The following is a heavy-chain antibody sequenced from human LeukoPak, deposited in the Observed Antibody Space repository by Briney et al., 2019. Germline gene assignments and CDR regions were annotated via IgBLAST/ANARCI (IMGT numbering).Heavy chain of an antibody. CDR1: GFTFGSYS. V-gene: IGHV3-21*01. J-gene: IGHJ6*03. CDR3: ARGPRGRAYYYYMDV. Sequence: GGSLRLSCAASGFTFGSYSMNWVRQAPGKGLEWVSSISSSSSYIYYADSVKGRFTISRDNAKNSLYLQMNSLRAEDTAVYYCARGPRGRAYYYYMDVWGKGTTVTVSS. CDR2: ISSSSSYI.